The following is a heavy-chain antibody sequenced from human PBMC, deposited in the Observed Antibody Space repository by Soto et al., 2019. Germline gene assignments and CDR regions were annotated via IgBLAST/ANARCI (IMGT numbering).Heavy chain of an antibody. CDR2: LIPIFGTA. J-gene: IGHJ3*02. V-gene: IGHV1-69*06. CDR3: AREGNYYASSGYPSYDDFDI. Sequence: QVQLVQSGAEVKKPGSSVKVSCKASGGTFSSYAISWVRQAPGQGLEWMGGLIPIFGTANYAQKFQGRVTITAEKSTSTAYMELSSLSAEDTAVYSSAREGNYYASSGYPSYDDFDIWCQGTMVAVSS. D-gene: IGHD3-22*01. CDR1: GGTFSSYA.